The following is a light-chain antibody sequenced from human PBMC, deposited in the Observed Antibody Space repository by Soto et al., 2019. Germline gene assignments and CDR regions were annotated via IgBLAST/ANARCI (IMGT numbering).Light chain of an antibody. J-gene: IGKJ1*01. V-gene: IGKV3-15*01. Sequence: EILMTQSPATLSVSPWERATLSCRASQSVSSNLAWYQQKPGQAPRLLIYGASTRAIGIPARFSGSGSGKEFTLTISSLQSEDFAVYYCHQYHNWPPWTFGQGTKVKIK. CDR2: GAS. CDR1: QSVSSN. CDR3: HQYHNWPPWT.